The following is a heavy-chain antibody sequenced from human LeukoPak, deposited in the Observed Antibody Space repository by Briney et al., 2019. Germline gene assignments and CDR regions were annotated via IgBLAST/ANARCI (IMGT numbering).Heavy chain of an antibody. J-gene: IGHJ4*02. V-gene: IGHV3-15*01. Sequence: PGGSLRLSCAASGFTFSNAWMTWVRQAPGKGLEWVGRIKRKTDGGTTDYAAPVKGRFTISRDDSKDTLYLQMNSLKTEDKAVYSCTTDAEMYYYNSDPKSDYWGQGTLVTVSS. D-gene: IGHD3-10*01. CDR3: TTDAEMYYYNSDPKSDY. CDR1: GFTFSNAW. CDR2: IKRKTDGGTT.